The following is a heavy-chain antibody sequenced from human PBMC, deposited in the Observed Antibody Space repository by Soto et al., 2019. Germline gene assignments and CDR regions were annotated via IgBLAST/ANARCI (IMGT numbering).Heavy chain of an antibody. J-gene: IGHJ4*02. CDR2: ISTSGDRP. D-gene: IGHD6-19*01. Sequence: GGSLRLSCAGSGFTFSGYAMTWVRQAPGKGLEWVSVISTSGDRPDYADSVKGRFTISRDNSKNTLYLQMNSLRAEDTAVYYCAIPTGLTVTGPDYWGQGTLVTVSS. V-gene: IGHV3-23*01. CDR3: AIPTGLTVTGPDY. CDR1: GFTFSGYA.